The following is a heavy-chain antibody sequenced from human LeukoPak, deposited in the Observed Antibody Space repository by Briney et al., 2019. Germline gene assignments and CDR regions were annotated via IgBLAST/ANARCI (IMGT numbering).Heavy chain of an antibody. J-gene: IGHJ5*02. CDR2: INPSGGST. D-gene: IGHD6-13*01. Sequence: ASVKVSCKASGGTFSSYAISWVRQAPGQGLEWMGIINPSGGSTSYAQKFQGRVTMTRDTSTSTVYMELSSLRSEDTAVYYCARELAAAAWTWFDPWGQGTLVTVSS. CDR3: ARELAAAAWTWFDP. V-gene: IGHV1-46*01. CDR1: GGTFSSYA.